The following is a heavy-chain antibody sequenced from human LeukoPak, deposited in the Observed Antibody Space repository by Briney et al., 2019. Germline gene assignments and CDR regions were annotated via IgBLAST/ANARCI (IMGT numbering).Heavy chain of an antibody. CDR3: AKDFWSGYYPNY. J-gene: IGHJ4*02. CDR1: GFTFSTFA. Sequence: GGSLRLSCAASGFTFSTFAMHWVRQAPGKGLEWVSGSGSGGSTYYADSVKGRFTISRDNSKNTLYLQMNSLRAEDTAVYYCAKDFWSGYYPNYWGQGTLVTVSS. CDR2: SGSGGST. D-gene: IGHD3-3*01. V-gene: IGHV3-23*01.